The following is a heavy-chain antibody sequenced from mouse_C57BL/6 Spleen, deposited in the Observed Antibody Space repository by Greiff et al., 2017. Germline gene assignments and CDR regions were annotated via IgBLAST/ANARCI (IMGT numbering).Heavy chain of an antibody. CDR3: AREGVTTTEYYFDY. CDR2: IYPYNGVS. J-gene: IGHJ2*01. Sequence: VQLKESGPELVKPGASVKISCKASGYSFTGYYMHWVKQSHGNILDWIGYIYPYNGVSSYNQKFKGKATLTVDKSSSTAYMELRSLTSEDSAVYYCAREGVTTTEYYFDYWGQGTTLTVSS. D-gene: IGHD2-1*01. CDR1: GYSFTGYY. V-gene: IGHV1-31*01.